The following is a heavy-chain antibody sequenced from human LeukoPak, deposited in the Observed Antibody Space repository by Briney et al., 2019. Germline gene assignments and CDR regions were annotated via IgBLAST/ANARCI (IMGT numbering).Heavy chain of an antibody. Sequence: PVASVKVSCKASGGTFSSYAISWVRQAPGQGLEWMGGVIPIFGTANYAQKFQGRVTMTRDTSTSTVYMELSSLRSEDTAVYYCMYYYGSGIMFDYWGQGTLVTISS. CDR3: MYYYGSGIMFDY. CDR2: VIPIFGTA. V-gene: IGHV1-69*05. D-gene: IGHD3-10*01. J-gene: IGHJ4*02. CDR1: GGTFSSYA.